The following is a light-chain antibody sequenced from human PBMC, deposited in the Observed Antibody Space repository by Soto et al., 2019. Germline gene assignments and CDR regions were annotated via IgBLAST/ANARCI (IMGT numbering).Light chain of an antibody. CDR2: EGS. V-gene: IGLV2-23*01. Sequence: QSALTQPASVSGSPGQSITISCTGTSSDVGSYNLVSWYQQHPGKAPKLMIYEGSKRPSGVSNRFSGSKSGNTASLTISGLQAEDEADYYCCSYAGSSPYVFGTG. J-gene: IGLJ1*01. CDR3: CSYAGSSPYV. CDR1: SSDVGSYNL.